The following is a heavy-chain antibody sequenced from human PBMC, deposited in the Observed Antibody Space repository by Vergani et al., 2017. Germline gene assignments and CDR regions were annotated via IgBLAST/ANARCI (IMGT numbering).Heavy chain of an antibody. Sequence: EVQLVESGGGLVQPGGSLRLSCAASGFTFSSYWMSWVRQAPGKGLEWVANIKQDGSEKYYVDSVKGRFTISRDNAKNSLYLQMNSLRAEDTAVYYCASLNYYDSSGYGDWGQGTLVTVSS. CDR1: GFTFSSYW. CDR3: ASLNYYDSSGYGD. J-gene: IGHJ4*02. D-gene: IGHD3-22*01. V-gene: IGHV3-7*03. CDR2: IKQDGSEK.